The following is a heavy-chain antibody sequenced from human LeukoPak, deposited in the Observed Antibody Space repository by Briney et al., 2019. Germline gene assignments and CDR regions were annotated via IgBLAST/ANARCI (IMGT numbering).Heavy chain of an antibody. CDR2: INPNSGGT. J-gene: IGHJ4*02. D-gene: IGHD6-19*01. V-gene: IGHV1-2*02. Sequence: ASVKVSCKASGYTFTGYYMHWVRQAPGQGLEWMGWINPNSGGTNYAQKFQGRVTMTRDTSISTAYMELSRLRSDDTAVYYCARELPLGAVAGTGDYWGQRTLVTVSS. CDR1: GYTFTGYY. CDR3: ARELPLGAVAGTGDY.